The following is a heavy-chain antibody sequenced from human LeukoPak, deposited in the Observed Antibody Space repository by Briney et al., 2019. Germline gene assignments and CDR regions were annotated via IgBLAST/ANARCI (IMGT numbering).Heavy chain of an antibody. J-gene: IGHJ4*02. CDR3: ARGAPIFYYFES. CDR2: IYPDDSDT. V-gene: IGHV5-51*01. Sequence: GDSLQISCKTSGYIFTYYWIGWVRQVPGKGLEWMGIIYPDDSDTRYSPSFQGQVTISADKSTSTAYLQWSSLKASDTAMYYCARGAPIFYYFESWGQGTLVSVSA. CDR1: GYIFTYYW.